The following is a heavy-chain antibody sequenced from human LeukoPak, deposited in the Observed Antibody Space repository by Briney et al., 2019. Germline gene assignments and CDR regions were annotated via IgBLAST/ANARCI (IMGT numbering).Heavy chain of an antibody. D-gene: IGHD3-3*01. J-gene: IGHJ4*02. CDR1: GFTFSGYS. Sequence: PGGSLRLSCAASGFTFSGYSMYWVRQAPGKGLEWVAVISYDGSNKYYADSVKGRFTISRDNSKNTLYLQMNSLRAEDTAVYYCARDASRAIFGVVSPYFDYWGQGTLVTVSS. CDR2: ISYDGSNK. V-gene: IGHV3-30*04. CDR3: ARDASRAIFGVVSPYFDY.